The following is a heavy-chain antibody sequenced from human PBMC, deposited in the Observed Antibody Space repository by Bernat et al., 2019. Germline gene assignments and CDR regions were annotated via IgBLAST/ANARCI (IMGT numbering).Heavy chain of an antibody. CDR3: VRDLTTGWAFDI. V-gene: IGHV3-64D*06. D-gene: IGHD4-17*01. J-gene: IGHJ3*02. Sequence: EVQLVESGGDLVQPGGSLRLSCSASGFTFSTFPMHWVRQAPGTGLQYVSALLGDGSHTQYIDSVKGRFTISRDNSKNTLYLQMNSLRPEDTAVYCCVRDLTTGWAFDIWGQGTLVSVSS. CDR2: LLGDGSHT. CDR1: GFTFSTFP.